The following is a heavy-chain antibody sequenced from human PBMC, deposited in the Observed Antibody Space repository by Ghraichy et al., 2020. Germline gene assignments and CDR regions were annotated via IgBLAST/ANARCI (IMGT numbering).Heavy chain of an antibody. CDR3: ARDGVATIKPAYWYFDL. J-gene: IGHJ2*01. CDR2: IIPILGIA. Sequence: SVKVSCKASGGTFSSYAISWVRQAPGQGLEWMGRIIPILGIANYAQKFQGRVTITADKSTSTAYMELSSLRSEDTAVYYCARDGVATIKPAYWYFDLWGRGTLVTVSS. V-gene: IGHV1-69*04. D-gene: IGHD5-12*01. CDR1: GGTFSSYA.